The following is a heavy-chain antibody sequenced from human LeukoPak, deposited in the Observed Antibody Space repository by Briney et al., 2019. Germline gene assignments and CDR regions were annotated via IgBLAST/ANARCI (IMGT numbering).Heavy chain of an antibody. D-gene: IGHD5-18*01. CDR1: GVTFSSYN. CDR3: AKDRGTAMVPRGMDV. CDR2: ISSSSTYI. J-gene: IGHJ6*02. V-gene: IGHV3-21*01. Sequence: PGESLRLSCAASGVTFSSYNVNWVRQAPGKGLEWVSSISSSSTYIYYANSVKGRFTISRDNAKNSVYLQMNGLRAGDSALYFCAKDRGTAMVPRGMDVWGQGTTVTVSS.